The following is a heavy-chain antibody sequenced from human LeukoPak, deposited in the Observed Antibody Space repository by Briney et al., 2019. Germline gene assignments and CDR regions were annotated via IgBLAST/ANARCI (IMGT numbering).Heavy chain of an antibody. J-gene: IGHJ4*02. Sequence: SETLSLTCTVSGCSISSSSYYWGWIRQPPGKGLEWIGSIYYSGSTYYNPSLKSRVTISVDTSKNQFSLMLSSVTAADTAVYYCARAKLGFCSGGRCYRYFDSWGQGTLVTVSS. CDR3: ARAKLGFCSGGRCYRYFDS. CDR1: GCSISSSSYY. V-gene: IGHV4-39*07. D-gene: IGHD2-15*01. CDR2: IYYSGST.